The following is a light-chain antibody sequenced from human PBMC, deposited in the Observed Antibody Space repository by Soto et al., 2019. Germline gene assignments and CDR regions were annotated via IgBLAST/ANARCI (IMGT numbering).Light chain of an antibody. CDR2: DVA. J-gene: IGLJ3*02. CDR1: SSDVGGYNS. V-gene: IGLV2-11*01. CDR3: CSYAGSYTWV. Sequence: QSVLTQPRSVSGSPGQSVTISCTGTSSDVGGYNSVSWYQQHPGKAPKLIIYDVAERPSGVPDHFSVSKSANTASLTISGLQAEDEADYYCCSYAGSYTWVFGGGTKLTVL.